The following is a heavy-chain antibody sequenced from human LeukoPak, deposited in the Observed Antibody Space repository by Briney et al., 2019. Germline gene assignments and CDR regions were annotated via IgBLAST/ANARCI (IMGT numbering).Heavy chain of an antibody. CDR3: ARVSPHRKMSYGNQNWFDT. CDR1: GYIFSNFG. Sequence: GASVKVSCKASGYIFSNFGINWVRQAPGQGLEWMGWISGYNGYTKYAQKLQGRVTMTTHTSTSTAHMELRSLRSDDTAVYYCARVSPHRKMSYGNQNWFDTWGQGTLVTVSS. CDR2: ISGYNGYT. V-gene: IGHV1-18*01. J-gene: IGHJ5*02. D-gene: IGHD3-16*01.